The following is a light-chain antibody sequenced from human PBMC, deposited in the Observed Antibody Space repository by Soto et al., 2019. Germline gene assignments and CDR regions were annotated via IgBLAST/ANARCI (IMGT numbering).Light chain of an antibody. CDR2: WAS. CDR3: QQYYSTPVT. Sequence: DIVMTQSPDSLAVSLGERATINCKSSQSILFSSNNKNYLTWYQQKPGQPPKPLIYWASTRESGVPDRFSGSGSGTDFTVTISSLQAEDVAVYYCQQYYSTPVTFGGGTKEEIK. V-gene: IGKV4-1*01. CDR1: QSILFSSNNKNY. J-gene: IGKJ4*01.